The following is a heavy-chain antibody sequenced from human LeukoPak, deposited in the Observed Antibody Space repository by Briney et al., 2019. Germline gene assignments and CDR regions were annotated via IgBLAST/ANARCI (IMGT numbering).Heavy chain of an antibody. V-gene: IGHV4-34*01. D-gene: IGHD6-13*01. CDR2: INHSGST. CDR1: GVSFSDY. Sequence: SETLSLTCAVYGVSFSDYWSWIRQPPGKGLEGMGEINHSGSTNYNPSLQRRVTISVDTSKNQFSLKLSSVTAADTAVYYCARGAAGTRPLNWFDPWGQGTRVTVSS. CDR3: ARGAAGTRPLNWFDP. J-gene: IGHJ5*02.